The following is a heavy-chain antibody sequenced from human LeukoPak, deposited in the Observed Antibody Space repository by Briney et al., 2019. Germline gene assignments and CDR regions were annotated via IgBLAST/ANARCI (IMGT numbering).Heavy chain of an antibody. CDR3: ARGGRLRGWYWFDP. V-gene: IGHV1-8*01. Sequence: SVKVSCKASGYTFTSYDINWVRQATGQGLEWMGWMNPNSGNTGYAQKFQGRVTMTRNTSISTAYMELSSLRSEDTAVYYCARGGRLRGWYWFDPRGQGTLVTVSS. J-gene: IGHJ5*02. CDR2: MNPNSGNT. CDR1: GYTFTSYD. D-gene: IGHD6-19*01.